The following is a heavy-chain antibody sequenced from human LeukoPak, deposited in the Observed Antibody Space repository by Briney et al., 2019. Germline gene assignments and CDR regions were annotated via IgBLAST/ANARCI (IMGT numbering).Heavy chain of an antibody. CDR3: ASILDCSGGSCHDAFDI. J-gene: IGHJ3*02. CDR2: INHSGST. CDR1: GGSFSGYY. Sequence: ETSETLSLTCAAYGGSFSGYYWSWIRQPPGKGLEWIGEINHSGSTNYNPSLKSRVTISVDTSKNQFPLKLSSVTAADTAVYYCASILDCSGGSCHDAFDIWGQGTMVTVSS. D-gene: IGHD2-15*01. V-gene: IGHV4-34*01.